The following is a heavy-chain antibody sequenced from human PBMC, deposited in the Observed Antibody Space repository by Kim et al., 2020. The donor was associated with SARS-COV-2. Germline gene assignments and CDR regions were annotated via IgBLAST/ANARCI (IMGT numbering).Heavy chain of an antibody. V-gene: IGHV4-61*01. J-gene: IGHJ5*02. CDR3: ARASRPISHWLDH. CDR1: GGSVNSGSYY. Sequence: SETLSLTCSVSGGSVNSGSYYWTWIRQPPGKGIEWIGNIYYTGSTNYNPSLKSRVSISVDMSNDQFSLELHSATAADTAVYDGARASRPISHWLDHWG. CDR2: IYYTGST.